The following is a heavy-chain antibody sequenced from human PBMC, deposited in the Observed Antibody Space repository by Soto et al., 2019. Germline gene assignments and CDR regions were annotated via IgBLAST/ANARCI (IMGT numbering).Heavy chain of an antibody. D-gene: IGHD3-22*01. Sequence: EVQLLESGGGLVQPGGSLRLSCAASGFTFSSYAMSWVRQAPGKGLEWVSYISSSGSTIYYADSVKGRFTISRDNAKNSLYLQMNSLRAEDTAVYYCAREDSLSSGSYYYYYYGMDVWGQGTTVTVSS. CDR3: AREDSLSSGSYYYYYYGMDV. J-gene: IGHJ6*02. CDR1: GFTFSSYA. V-gene: IGHV3-48*03. CDR2: ISSSGSTI.